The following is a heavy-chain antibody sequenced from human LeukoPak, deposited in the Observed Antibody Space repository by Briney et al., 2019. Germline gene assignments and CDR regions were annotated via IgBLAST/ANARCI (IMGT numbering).Heavy chain of an antibody. D-gene: IGHD3-10*01. CDR2: IYTSGST. CDR1: GGSISSGSYY. Sequence: SETLSLTCTVSGGSISSGSYYWSWIRQPAGKGLEWIGRIYTSGSTNYNPSLKSRVTISVDTSKNQFSLKLCSVTAADTAVYYCARVRLWFGELDAFDIWGQGTMVTVSS. CDR3: ARVRLWFGELDAFDI. J-gene: IGHJ3*02. V-gene: IGHV4-61*02.